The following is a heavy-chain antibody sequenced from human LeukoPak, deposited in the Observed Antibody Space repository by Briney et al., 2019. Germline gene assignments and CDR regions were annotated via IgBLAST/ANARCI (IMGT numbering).Heavy chain of an antibody. V-gene: IGHV3-9*01. Sequence: GRSLRLSCAASGFTFDDYAMHWVRQAPGKGLEWVSGITWNSGSKGYADSVKGRLTISRDNAKNFLYLQMNSLRAEDTAFYYCGRDMGYYYDSSGGRTIDYWGQGTLVTVSS. CDR1: GFTFDDYA. CDR2: ITWNSGSK. CDR3: GRDMGYYYDSSGGRTIDY. D-gene: IGHD3-22*01. J-gene: IGHJ4*02.